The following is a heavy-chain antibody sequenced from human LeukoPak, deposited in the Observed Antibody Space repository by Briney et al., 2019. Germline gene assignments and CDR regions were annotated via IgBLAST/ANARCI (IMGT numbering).Heavy chain of an antibody. J-gene: IGHJ3*02. CDR3: AKARTYYDILTGYYWADAFDI. Sequence: GGSLRLSCAASGFTFSSYGMHWVRQAPGKGLEWVAVISYDGSNKYYADSVKGRFTISRDNSKNTLYLQMNSLRAEDTAVYYCAKARTYYDILTGYYWADAFDIWGQGTMVTVSS. D-gene: IGHD3-9*01. CDR1: GFTFSSYG. V-gene: IGHV3-30*18. CDR2: ISYDGSNK.